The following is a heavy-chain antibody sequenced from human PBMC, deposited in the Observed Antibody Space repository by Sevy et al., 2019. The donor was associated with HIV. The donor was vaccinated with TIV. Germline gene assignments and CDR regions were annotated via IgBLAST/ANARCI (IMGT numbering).Heavy chain of an antibody. V-gene: IGHV1-18*01. CDR3: ARSPSGSQGPGQYFHH. D-gene: IGHD1-26*01. Sequence: ASVKVSCKASGYTFTNYHITWVRQAPGQGLEWMGWITPNNGNTNYARRLQGRVTMTTDTSTATAYMELRSLRSDDTAVYYCARSPSGSQGPGQYFHHWGQGTLVTVSS. CDR2: ITPNNGNT. J-gene: IGHJ1*01. CDR1: GYTFTNYH.